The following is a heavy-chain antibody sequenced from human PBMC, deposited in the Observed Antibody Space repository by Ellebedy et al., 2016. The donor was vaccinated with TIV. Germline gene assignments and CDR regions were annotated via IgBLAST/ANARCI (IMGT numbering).Heavy chain of an antibody. Sequence: AASVKVSCKASGYTFTSYGISWVRQAPGQGLEWMGWISAYNGNTNYAQKLQGRVTMTTDTSTSTVYMELSSLSSEDTALYYCARAPLSGVFYGMDVWGQGTTVTVSS. CDR3: ARAPLSGVFYGMDV. CDR2: ISAYNGNT. CDR1: GYTFTSYG. J-gene: IGHJ6*02. V-gene: IGHV1-18*01. D-gene: IGHD3-16*02.